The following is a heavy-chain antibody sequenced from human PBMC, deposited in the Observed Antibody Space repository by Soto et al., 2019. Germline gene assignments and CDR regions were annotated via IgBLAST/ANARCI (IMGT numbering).Heavy chain of an antibody. J-gene: IGHJ4*02. CDR1: GYTFTSYD. Sequence: QVPLVQSGAEVKKPGASVKVSCKASGYTFTSYDMHWVRQAPGQRLEWMGWINAGNGNTKYAQKFQGRVTITRDTSASTAYIELSRLRSEYTAVYYCARSRYLAYCRGGSCYPVDYWGQGTLVTVSS. CDR2: INAGNGNT. V-gene: IGHV1-3*01. CDR3: ARSRYLAYCRGGSCYPVDY. D-gene: IGHD2-15*01.